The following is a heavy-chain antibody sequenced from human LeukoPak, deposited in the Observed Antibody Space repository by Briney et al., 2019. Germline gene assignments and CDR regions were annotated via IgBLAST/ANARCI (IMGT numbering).Heavy chain of an antibody. D-gene: IGHD3-10*01. CDR3: ARDPSLGKGSGSYFSPWFDP. CDR1: GYTFTSHG. V-gene: IGHV1-18*04. CDR2: ICANSGNT. J-gene: IGHJ5*02. Sequence: PQASVKVSCKASGYTFTSHGISWVRQAPGQGLEWMGWICANSGNTNYAQKLQGRVTMTTDTSTSTAYMELRSLRSDETAVYYWARDPSLGKGSGSYFSPWFDPWGQGTLVTVSS.